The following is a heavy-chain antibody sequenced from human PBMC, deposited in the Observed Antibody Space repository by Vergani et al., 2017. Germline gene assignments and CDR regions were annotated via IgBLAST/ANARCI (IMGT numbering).Heavy chain of an antibody. V-gene: IGHV3-48*01. CDR1: GCNFSGYI. D-gene: IGHD3-16*01. CDR2: ISTGSAGSETI. Sequence: EVQLAESGGGLVQPGGSLRLSCAASGCNFSGYIMNWVRQAPGKGLEWVSYISTGSAGSETIFYADSVKGRFTVSRDNAKNSLYLQMNSLRAEDTAVYYCARDHWANFDYWGQGTLVTVSS. J-gene: IGHJ4*02. CDR3: ARDHWANFDY.